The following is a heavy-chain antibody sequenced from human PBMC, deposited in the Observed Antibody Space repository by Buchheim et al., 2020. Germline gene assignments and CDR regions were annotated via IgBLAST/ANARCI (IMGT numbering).Heavy chain of an antibody. CDR2: INPRSGVT. D-gene: IGHD3-10*01. Sequence: QVQLVQSGAEVKNPGASVKVSCKASGYTFTGYYLHWVRQAPGQGLEWMGWINPRSGVTNYAQKFQDWVTMTRDTSISTAYMELSRLRSDDTAVYYCARNAYYGSGSYYSSHYYYYYGMDVWGQGT. CDR3: ARNAYYGSGSYYSSHYYYYYGMDV. J-gene: IGHJ6*02. CDR1: GYTFTGYY. V-gene: IGHV1-2*04.